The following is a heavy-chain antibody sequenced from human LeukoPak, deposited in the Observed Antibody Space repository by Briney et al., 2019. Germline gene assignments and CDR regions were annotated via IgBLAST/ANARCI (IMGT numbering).Heavy chain of an antibody. CDR1: KFTISNSW. J-gene: IGHJ4*02. CDR2: INHDGSST. V-gene: IGHV3-74*01. Sequence: GGSLRLSCTTSKFTISNSWMHWVRQVPGKGLAWVSGINHDGSSTFYADCVKGRFPISRDSARNILYLQMDSLRAEETAVYYCATVFDFWGQGTLVTVSS. CDR3: ATVFDF.